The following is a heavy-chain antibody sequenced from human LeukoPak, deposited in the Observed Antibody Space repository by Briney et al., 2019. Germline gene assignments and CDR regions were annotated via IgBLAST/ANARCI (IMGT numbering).Heavy chain of an antibody. CDR3: AKSDYGDYFDY. CDR2: ISGSGGST. CDR1: GFTFSRYA. D-gene: IGHD4-17*01. V-gene: IGHV3-23*01. J-gene: IGHJ4*02. Sequence: GGSLRLSXAASGFTFSRYAMSWVCQAPGKGLEWASAISGSGGSTYYADSVKGRFTISGDNSKNTLYLQMNSLRAEDTAVYYCAKSDYGDYFDYWGQGTLVTVSS.